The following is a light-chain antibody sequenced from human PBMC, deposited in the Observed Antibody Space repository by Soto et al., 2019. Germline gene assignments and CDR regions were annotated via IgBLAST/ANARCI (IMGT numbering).Light chain of an antibody. V-gene: IGKV3-15*01. CDR3: QQYNNWPAP. CDR1: QSVSSN. CDR2: GAS. J-gene: IGKJ4*01. Sequence: EIVMTQSPATLSVSPGERATLSCRASQSVSSNLAWYQQKPGQAPRLLIYGASTRATGIPARFSGSGSGTEFTLTISSLQSEDCAVYYCQQYNNWPAPFGGGTKVEIK.